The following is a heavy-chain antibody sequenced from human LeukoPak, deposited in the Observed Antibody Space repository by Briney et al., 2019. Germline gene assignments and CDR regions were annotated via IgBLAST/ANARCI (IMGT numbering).Heavy chain of an antibody. CDR3: ARTIYCGGDCYYYYYYYMDV. V-gene: IGHV4-39*07. CDR2: IYYSGST. CDR1: GGSISSSSYY. D-gene: IGHD2-21*02. J-gene: IGHJ6*03. Sequence: SETLSLTCTVSGGSISSSSYYWGWIRQPPGKGLEWIGSIYYSGSTYYNPSLKSRVTISVDTSKNQFSLKLSSVTAADTAVYYCARTIYCGGDCYYYYYYYMDVWGKGTTVTISS.